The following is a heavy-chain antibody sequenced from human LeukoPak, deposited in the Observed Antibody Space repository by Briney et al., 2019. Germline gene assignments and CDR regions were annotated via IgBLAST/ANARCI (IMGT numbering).Heavy chain of an antibody. CDR2: IKSKTDGGTT. D-gene: IGHD3-10*01. V-gene: IGHV3-15*01. J-gene: IGHJ4*02. Sequence: GGSLRLSCAASGFTFSNAWMSWVRQAPGKGLEWVGRIKSKTDGGTTDYAAPVKGRFTISRDDSKNTLYLQMNSLKTEDTAVYYCARQGLWFGEQPDYWGQGTLVTVSS. CDR3: ARQGLWFGEQPDY. CDR1: GFTFSNAW.